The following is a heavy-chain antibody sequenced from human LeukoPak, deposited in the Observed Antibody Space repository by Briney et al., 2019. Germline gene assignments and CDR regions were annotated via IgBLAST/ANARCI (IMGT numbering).Heavy chain of an antibody. Sequence: GLSLRLSCAASGFTFSSYAMSWVRQAPGKGLEWVSAISGSGGSTYYADSVKGRFTISRDNSKNTLYLQMNSLRAEDTAVYYCAKGGSSWYAVWFDPWGQGTLVTVSS. J-gene: IGHJ5*02. D-gene: IGHD6-13*01. V-gene: IGHV3-23*01. CDR2: ISGSGGST. CDR1: GFTFSSYA. CDR3: AKGGSSWYAVWFDP.